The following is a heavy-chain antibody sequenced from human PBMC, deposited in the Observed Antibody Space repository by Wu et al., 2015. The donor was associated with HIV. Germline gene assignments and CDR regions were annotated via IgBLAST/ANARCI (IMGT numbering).Heavy chain of an antibody. V-gene: IGHV1-8*01. CDR1: GYTFTSYD. D-gene: IGHD3-22*01. Sequence: QVQLVQSGAEVKKPGASVKVSCKASGYTFTSYDINWVRQATGQGLEWMGWMNPNSGNTGYAQKFQGRVTMTRNTSISTAYMELSSLRSEDTAAYYCARGPGGYYDSSGYYYYGEAEYFQHWGQGTLVTVSS. CDR2: MNPNSGNT. J-gene: IGHJ1*01. CDR3: ARGPGGYYDSSGYYYYGEAEYFQH.